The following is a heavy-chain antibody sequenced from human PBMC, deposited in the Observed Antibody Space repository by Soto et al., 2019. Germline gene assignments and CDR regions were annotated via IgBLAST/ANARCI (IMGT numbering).Heavy chain of an antibody. J-gene: IGHJ5*02. Sequence: SETLSLTCTVSGDSITNYYWSWIRQPPGKGLEWAGNIYYTGSTNYNPSLKRRVTISIDTSKNQFSLRLSSVTAADTAVYYCARDSRVPTWGQGTLVTVSS. V-gene: IGHV4-59*01. CDR2: IYYTGST. CDR3: ARDSRVPT. CDR1: GDSITNYY.